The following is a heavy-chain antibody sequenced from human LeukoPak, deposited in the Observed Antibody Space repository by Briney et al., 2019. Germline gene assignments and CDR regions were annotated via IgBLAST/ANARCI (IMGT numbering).Heavy chain of an antibody. D-gene: IGHD3-9*01. J-gene: IGHJ4*02. V-gene: IGHV3-48*01. CDR3: AREPRDYDILTGYYDY. Sequence: GGSLRLSCAASGFTFNRYSMNWVRQAPGKGLEWVSYISSSSSTIYYADSVKGRFTISRDNAKNSLYLQMNSLRAEDTAVYYCAREPRDYDILTGYYDYWGQGTLVTVSS. CDR1: GFTFNRYS. CDR2: ISSSSSTI.